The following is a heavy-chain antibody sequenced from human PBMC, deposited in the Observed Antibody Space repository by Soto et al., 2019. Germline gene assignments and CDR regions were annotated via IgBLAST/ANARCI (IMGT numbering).Heavy chain of an antibody. CDR1: GCSINTDY. J-gene: IGHJ4*02. CDR3: ARGGASSKYFDS. CDR2: VHSSGST. Sequence: AETLSLTGTVSGCSINTDYWSWLRQAPEQGLEWIAFVHSSGSTNYSPSLKSRATISLDTSKNQLSLNLRSATTADTATYYCARGGASSKYFDSWGRGTLVTVSS. D-gene: IGHD2-2*01. V-gene: IGHV4-59*01.